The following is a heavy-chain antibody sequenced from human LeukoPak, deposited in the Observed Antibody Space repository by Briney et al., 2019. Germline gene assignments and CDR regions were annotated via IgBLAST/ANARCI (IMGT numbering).Heavy chain of an antibody. CDR2: MNPNSGNT. Sequence: ASVKVSCKASGYTFTSYDINWVRQATGQGLEWMGWMNPNSGNTGYAQKFQGRVTMTRNTSISTAYMELSSLRSEDTAVYYCARGYYYDSSGYPYHPFGYWGQGTLVTVSS. CDR1: GYTFTSYD. V-gene: IGHV1-8*01. CDR3: ARGYYYDSSGYPYHPFGY. J-gene: IGHJ4*02. D-gene: IGHD3-22*01.